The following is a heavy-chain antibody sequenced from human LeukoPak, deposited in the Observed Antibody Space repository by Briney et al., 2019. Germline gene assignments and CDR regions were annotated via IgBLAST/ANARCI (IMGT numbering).Heavy chain of an antibody. D-gene: IGHD1/OR15-1a*01. Sequence: SETLSLTCTVSGGSISSYYWSWIRQPAGKGLEWIGRIYTSGSTNYNPSLKSRVTMSVDTSKNQISLKVNSVTAADTAVYYCARGSYTGTGYGMDVWGQGTTVTVSS. CDR3: ARGSYTGTGYGMDV. CDR2: IYTSGST. V-gene: IGHV4-4*07. CDR1: GGSISSYY. J-gene: IGHJ6*02.